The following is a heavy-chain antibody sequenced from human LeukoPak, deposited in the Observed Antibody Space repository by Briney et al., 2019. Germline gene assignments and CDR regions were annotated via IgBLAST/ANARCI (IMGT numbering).Heavy chain of an antibody. J-gene: IGHJ4*02. D-gene: IGHD3-10*01. CDR2: IYYSGTS. CDR3: ARDPYGSGSYPDY. CDR1: GGSITSGGFY. V-gene: IGHV4-31*03. Sequence: SETLSLTCTVSGGSITSGGFYWSWIRQHPGRGLEWIGYIYYSGTSYYNPSLKSRVTMSVDTSKNQFSLKLSSVTAADTAVYYCARDPYGSGSYPDYWGQGTLVTVSS.